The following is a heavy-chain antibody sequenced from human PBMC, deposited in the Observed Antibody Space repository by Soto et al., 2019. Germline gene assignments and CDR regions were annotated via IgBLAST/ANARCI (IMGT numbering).Heavy chain of an antibody. D-gene: IGHD5-12*01. CDR3: ARTMRLVESTRKYNYLGFEV. CDR2: INHSGST. Sequence: TLAFTCSFSGGAFSGYELILFRHPPFKVLEFIVKINHSGSTNYNSSLMSRFTISLETSKNQFSLNLISVTAADTAVYYSARTMRLVESTRKYNYLGFEVWGTRNTVTVSS. J-gene: IGHJ6*04. CDR1: GGAFSGYE. V-gene: IGHV4-34*01.